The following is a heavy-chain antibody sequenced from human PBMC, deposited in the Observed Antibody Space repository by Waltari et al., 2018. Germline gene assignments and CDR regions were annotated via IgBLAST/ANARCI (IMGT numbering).Heavy chain of an antibody. CDR2: IIPSFGTA. V-gene: IGHV1-69*05. CDR3: ASSYYDSSGYYPWSY. CDR1: GATFSSYA. Sequence: VQLVQSGAEVKKPGSSVKVSCKASGATFSSYAISWMRQAPGQGLVWMGGIIPSFGTANYAQKFRGRVTITTDESTSTAYMELSSLRSEDTAVYYCASSYYDSSGYYPWSYWGQGTLVTFSS. D-gene: IGHD3-22*01. J-gene: IGHJ4*02.